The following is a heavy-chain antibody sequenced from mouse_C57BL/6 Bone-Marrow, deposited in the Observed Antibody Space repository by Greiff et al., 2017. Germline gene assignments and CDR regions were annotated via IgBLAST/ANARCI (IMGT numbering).Heavy chain of an antibody. D-gene: IGHD4-1*01. CDR1: GYTFTDYY. Sequence: EVQLQQSGPELVKPGASVKISCKASGYTFTDYYMNWVKQSHGKSLEWIGDINPNNGGTSYNQKFKGKATLTVDKSSSTAYMELRSLTSEDSAVYYCARGDWDYYFDYWGQGTTLTVSS. CDR3: ARGDWDYYFDY. CDR2: INPNNGGT. V-gene: IGHV1-26*01. J-gene: IGHJ2*01.